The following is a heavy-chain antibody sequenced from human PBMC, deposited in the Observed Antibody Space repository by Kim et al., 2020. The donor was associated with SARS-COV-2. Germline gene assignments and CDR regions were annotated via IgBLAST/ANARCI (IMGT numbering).Heavy chain of an antibody. CDR1: GFTLGSYW. CDR2: MKQDGSGI. Sequence: GGSLRLSCAASGFTLGSYWMTWVRQAPGKGLEWVASMKQDGSGIYYVDSVKGRFTISRDNAKDSLFLQMNSLRVEDTAVYYCARDGEYCGGDCYSYWYFDLWGRGTLVTVSS. CDR3: ARDGEYCGGDCYSYWYFDL. J-gene: IGHJ2*01. D-gene: IGHD2-21*02. V-gene: IGHV3-7*01.